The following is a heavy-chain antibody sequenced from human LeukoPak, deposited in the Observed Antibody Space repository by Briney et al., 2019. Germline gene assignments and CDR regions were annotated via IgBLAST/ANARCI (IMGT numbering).Heavy chain of an antibody. CDR2: IYYTGST. CDR1: GGSISSFY. J-gene: IGHJ5*02. CDR3: ARASETLRRFDP. Sequence: PSETLSLTCTVSGGSISSFYWSWIRQPPGKGLEWIGYIYYTGSTNYNPSLKSRLTISVDTSKNQFSLKLSSVTAADTAVYYCARASETLRRFDPWGQGTLVTVSS. V-gene: IGHV4-59*01.